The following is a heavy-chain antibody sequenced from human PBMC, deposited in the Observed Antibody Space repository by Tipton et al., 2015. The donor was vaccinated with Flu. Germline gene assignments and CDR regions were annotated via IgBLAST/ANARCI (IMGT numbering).Heavy chain of an antibody. Sequence: SLRLSCAASGFAFSNHWMNWVRQAPGKGLEWVANIRQDGGEKYYVDSVKGRFTISRDNAKNSMYLQMNSPRAEDTAVYYCARLRDNFWGQGTLVTVSS. CDR3: ARLRDNF. CDR1: GFAFSNHW. J-gene: IGHJ4*02. V-gene: IGHV3-7*01. D-gene: IGHD5-24*01. CDR2: IRQDGGEK.